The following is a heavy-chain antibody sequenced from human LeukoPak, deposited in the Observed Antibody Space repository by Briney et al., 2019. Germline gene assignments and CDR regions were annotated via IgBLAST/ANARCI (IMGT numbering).Heavy chain of an antibody. Sequence: SETLSLTCAVSGGSISSSNWWSWVRQPPGKGLEWIGEIYHSGSTNYNPSLKSRVTKSVDKSKNQFSLKLSSVTAADTAVYYCARGHYHYDILTGYSGGDWFDPWGQGTLVTVSS. CDR3: ARGHYHYDILTGYSGGDWFDP. J-gene: IGHJ5*02. CDR2: IYHSGST. CDR1: GGSISSSNW. D-gene: IGHD3-9*01. V-gene: IGHV4-4*02.